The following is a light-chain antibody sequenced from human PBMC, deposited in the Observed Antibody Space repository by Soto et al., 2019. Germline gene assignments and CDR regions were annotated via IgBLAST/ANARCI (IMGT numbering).Light chain of an antibody. J-gene: IGKJ4*01. CDR2: DAS. V-gene: IGKV3-11*01. Sequence: EIVLTQSPATLSLSPGERATLSCRASQSVSSYLAWYHQKPGQAPRLLIYDASNRATGIPARFSGSGSGTDFTLTISSLEPEDFATYYCQQYHCYPFTGGGGTRVEIK. CDR1: QSVSSY. CDR3: QQYHCYPFT.